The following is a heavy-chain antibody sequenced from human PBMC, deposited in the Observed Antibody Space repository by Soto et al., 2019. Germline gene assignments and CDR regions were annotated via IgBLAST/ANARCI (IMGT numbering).Heavy chain of an antibody. Sequence: EVQLLESGGGLVQPGGSLRLSCAASGFTFSSYAMSWVRQAPGKGLEWVSAISGSGGSTYYADSVKGRFTISRDNSKNTLYLQMNSLRAEATAVYYCAKDWDCGGDCSYWYFDLWGRGTLVTVSS. CDR3: AKDWDCGGDCSYWYFDL. V-gene: IGHV3-23*01. CDR1: GFTFSSYA. J-gene: IGHJ2*01. D-gene: IGHD2-21*02. CDR2: ISGSGGST.